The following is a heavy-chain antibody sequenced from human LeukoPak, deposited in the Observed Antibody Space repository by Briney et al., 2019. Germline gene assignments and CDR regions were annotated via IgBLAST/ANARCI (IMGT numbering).Heavy chain of an antibody. Sequence: ASVRVSCKASGYTFTDYFMHWVRQAPGQGLEWMGWVNPKSTGTNIAQKFRGRVTLTSDTSSSTVYMEMSRLTSDDTAVYYCARDVSRIVGYGLDIWGQGTMATVSS. CDR3: ARDVSRIVGYGLDI. D-gene: IGHD4-17*01. CDR2: VNPKSTGT. J-gene: IGHJ3*02. V-gene: IGHV1-2*02. CDR1: GYTFTDYF.